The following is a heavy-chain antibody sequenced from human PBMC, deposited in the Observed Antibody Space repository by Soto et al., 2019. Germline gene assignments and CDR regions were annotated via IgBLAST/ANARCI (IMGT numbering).Heavy chain of an antibody. CDR1: GYTFTSYG. D-gene: IGHD6-19*01. CDR3: ATGVAANAVAGSGFGY. CDR2: ISAYNGNT. J-gene: IGHJ4*02. V-gene: IGHV1-18*01. Sequence: QVQLVQSGAEVKKPGASVKVSCKASGYTFTSYGISWVRQAPGQGLEWMGWISAYNGNTNYAQKLQGRVTITTDTSTSTGELELRCLRSDGTAVYYCATGVAANAVAGSGFGYWGKGTLVTVA.